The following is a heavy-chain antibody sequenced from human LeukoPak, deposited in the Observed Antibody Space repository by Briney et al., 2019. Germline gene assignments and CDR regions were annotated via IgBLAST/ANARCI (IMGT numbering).Heavy chain of an antibody. J-gene: IGHJ4*02. V-gene: IGHV3-23*01. CDR2: ISGSGGST. D-gene: IGHD4-17*01. CDR1: GFTFSSYG. CDR3: AKDSFYGDYVDYFDY. Sequence: QPGGSLRLSCAASGFTFSSYGMSWVRQAPGKGLEWVSAISGSGGSTYYADSVKGRFTISRDNSKNTLYLQMNSRRAEDTAVYYCAKDSFYGDYVDYFDYWGQGTLVTVSS.